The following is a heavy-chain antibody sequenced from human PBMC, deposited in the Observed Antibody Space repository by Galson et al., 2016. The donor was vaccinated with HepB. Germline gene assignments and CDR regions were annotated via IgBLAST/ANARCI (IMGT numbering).Heavy chain of an antibody. J-gene: IGHJ4*02. D-gene: IGHD3-16*01. V-gene: IGHV1-69*06. Sequence: SVKVSCKVSGGTFNTYTIGWVRQAPGQGLEWMGGIIPIFGTANYAQKFQGRVTITADKSTSTAYMELSSLRPEDTAVYYCARAGSGEFDYWGQGTLVTVSS. CDR2: IIPIFGTA. CDR3: ARAGSGEFDY. CDR1: GGTFNTYT.